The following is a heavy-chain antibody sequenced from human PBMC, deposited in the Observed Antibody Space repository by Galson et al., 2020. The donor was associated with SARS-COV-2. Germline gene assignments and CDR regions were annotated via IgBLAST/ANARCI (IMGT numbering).Heavy chain of an antibody. CDR2: IYYSGRT. J-gene: IGHJ3*02. Sequence: SETLSLTCTVSRGSISNYYWSWIRQPPGKGLESIGYIYYSGRTTYNPSLKSRVTISVDTSKSQFSLKLTSVTAADTAVYYCARLAGGSNAFDIWGQGTMVAVSS. D-gene: IGHD3-16*01. CDR1: RGSISNYY. V-gene: IGHV4-59*01. CDR3: ARLAGGSNAFDI.